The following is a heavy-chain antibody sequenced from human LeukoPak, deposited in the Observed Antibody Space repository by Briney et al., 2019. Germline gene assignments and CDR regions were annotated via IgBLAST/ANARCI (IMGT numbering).Heavy chain of an antibody. J-gene: IGHJ4*02. CDR3: ARVVGGIVVVPAAIRGIFDY. V-gene: IGHV1-18*01. CDR1: GYTFTSYG. CDR2: ISAYNGNT. Sequence: ASVKVSSKASGYTFTSYGISWVRQAPGQGLEWMGWISAYNGNTNYAQKLQGRVTMTTDTSTSTAYMELRSLRSDDTAVYYCARVVGGIVVVPAAIRGIFDYWGQGTLVTVSS. D-gene: IGHD2-2*02.